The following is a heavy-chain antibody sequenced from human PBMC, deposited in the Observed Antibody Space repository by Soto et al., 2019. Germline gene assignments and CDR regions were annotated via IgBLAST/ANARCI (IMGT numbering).Heavy chain of an antibody. Sequence: ASVKVSCKASGYTFTGYYMHWVRQAPGQGLEWMGWINPNSGGTNYAQKFQGWVTMTRDTSISTAYMELTSLRSEDTAVYYCARDSLYSSGYAPGFDYWGQGTLVTVSS. CDR2: INPNSGGT. V-gene: IGHV1-2*04. CDR3: ARDSLYSSGYAPGFDY. CDR1: GYTFTGYY. J-gene: IGHJ4*02. D-gene: IGHD6-19*01.